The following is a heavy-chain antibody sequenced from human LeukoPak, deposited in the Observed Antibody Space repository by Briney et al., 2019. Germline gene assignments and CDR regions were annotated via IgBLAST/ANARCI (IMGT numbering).Heavy chain of an antibody. CDR2: MNQDGSEK. D-gene: IGHD5-12*01. CDR3: ARDSSYDCFDY. Sequence: GGSLRLSCGASGFTFSGSWMAWVRQAPGKGLEWVANMNQDGSEKNYVDSVKGRFTISRDNAKNSLYLQMNSLRAEDTAVYYCARDSSYDCFDYWGQGTLVTVSS. CDR1: GFTFSGSW. J-gene: IGHJ4*02. V-gene: IGHV3-7*01.